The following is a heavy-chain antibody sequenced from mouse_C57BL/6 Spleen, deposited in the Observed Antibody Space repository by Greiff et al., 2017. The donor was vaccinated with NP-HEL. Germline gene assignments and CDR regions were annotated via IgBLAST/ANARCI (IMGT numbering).Heavy chain of an antibody. Sequence: EVQRVESGPELVKPGASVKIPCKASGYTFTDYNMDWVKQSHGKSLEWIGDINPNNGGTIYNQKFKGKATLTVDKSSSTAYMELRSLTSEDTAVYYCARRDYYGSSFAYWGQGTLVTVSA. V-gene: IGHV1-18*01. CDR1: GYTFTDYN. CDR3: ARRDYYGSSFAY. J-gene: IGHJ3*01. D-gene: IGHD1-1*01. CDR2: INPNNGGT.